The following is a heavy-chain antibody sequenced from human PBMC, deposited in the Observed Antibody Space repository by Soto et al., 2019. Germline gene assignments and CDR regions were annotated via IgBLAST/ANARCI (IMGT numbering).Heavy chain of an antibody. Sequence: SETLSLTCTVSGGSISSGDYYWSWIRQPPGKGLEWIGYIYYSGSTYYNPSLKSRVTISVDTSKNQFSLKLSSVTAADTAVYYCARDPRSSIAARPNYGMDVWGQGTTVTVSS. J-gene: IGHJ6*02. CDR3: ARDPRSSIAARPNYGMDV. CDR1: GGSISSGDYY. D-gene: IGHD6-6*01. CDR2: IYYSGST. V-gene: IGHV4-30-4*01.